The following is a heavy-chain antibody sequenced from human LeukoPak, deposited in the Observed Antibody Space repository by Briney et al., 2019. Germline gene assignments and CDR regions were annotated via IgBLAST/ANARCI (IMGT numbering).Heavy chain of an antibody. CDR2: ISSSSSTV. J-gene: IGHJ4*02. CDR3: AREAIFTSKTPSDY. D-gene: IGHD4-23*01. Sequence: GSLRLSCAASGFIFSDYSMNWVRQAPGKGLEWVSLISSSSSTVYYADSVKGRFTVSRDNAKNSLYLQMNSLRAEDTAVYYCAREAIFTSKTPSDYWGQGTLVTVSS. V-gene: IGHV3-48*01. CDR1: GFIFSDYS.